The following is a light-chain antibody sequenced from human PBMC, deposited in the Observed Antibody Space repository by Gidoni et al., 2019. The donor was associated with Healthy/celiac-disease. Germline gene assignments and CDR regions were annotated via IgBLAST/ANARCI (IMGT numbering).Light chain of an antibody. CDR3: QQYYSYPFT. CDR2: AAS. V-gene: IGKV1-8*01. J-gene: IGKJ3*01. Sequence: ASRMTQYPSSFSASTGDRVTITCRASQGISSYLAWYQQKPGKAPKLLIYAASTLQSGVPSRFSVSGSGTDFTLPISCLQSEDFAPYYCQQYYSYPFTFXPXTNVDIK. CDR1: QGISSY.